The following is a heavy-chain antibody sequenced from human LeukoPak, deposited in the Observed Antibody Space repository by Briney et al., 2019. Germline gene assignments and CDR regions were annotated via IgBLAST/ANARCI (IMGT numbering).Heavy chain of an antibody. CDR2: ISYDGSNK. V-gene: IGHV3-30*03. CDR3: ARPSRYYYYMDV. Sequence: PGGSLRLSCAASGFTFSSYGMHWVRQAPGKGLEWVAVISYDGSNKYYADSVKGRFTISRDNAKNSLYLQMNSLRAEDTAVYYCARPSRYYYYMDVWGKGTTVTVSS. J-gene: IGHJ6*03. CDR1: GFTFSSYG. D-gene: IGHD2/OR15-2a*01.